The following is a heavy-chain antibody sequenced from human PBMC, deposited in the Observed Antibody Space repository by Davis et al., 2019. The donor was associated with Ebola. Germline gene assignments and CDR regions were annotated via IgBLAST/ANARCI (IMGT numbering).Heavy chain of an antibody. CDR1: GFTFSSYA. J-gene: IGHJ4*02. V-gene: IGHV3-23*01. Sequence: GESLKISCAASGFTFSSYAMHWVRQAPGKGLEWVSAISGSGGSTYYADSVKGRFTISRDNAKNTLYLQMNSLRAEDTAVYYCARLAVADFDYWGQGTLVTVSS. CDR2: ISGSGGST. D-gene: IGHD6-19*01. CDR3: ARLAVADFDY.